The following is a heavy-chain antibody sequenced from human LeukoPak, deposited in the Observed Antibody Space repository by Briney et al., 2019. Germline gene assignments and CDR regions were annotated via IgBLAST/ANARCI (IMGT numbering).Heavy chain of an antibody. J-gene: IGHJ4*02. CDR2: IGGDGRS. CDR1: GFTFSPNA. CDR3: AKDLHNWSGIGY. Sequence: GGSLRLSCAASGFTFSPNAMNWVRQPPGKGLEWVSGIGGDGRSHYIDSVKGRFTISRDNSKNTLYLQMNSLRAEDTAMYYCAKDLHNWSGIGYWGQGTLVTVSS. D-gene: IGHD3-3*01. V-gene: IGHV3-23*01.